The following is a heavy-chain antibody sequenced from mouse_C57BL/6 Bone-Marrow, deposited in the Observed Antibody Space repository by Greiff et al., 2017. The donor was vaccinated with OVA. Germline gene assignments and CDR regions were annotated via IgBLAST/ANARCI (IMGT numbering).Heavy chain of an antibody. CDR3: ARENGYDGGTWFAY. J-gene: IGHJ3*01. V-gene: IGHV1-69*01. D-gene: IGHD2-2*01. CDR2: IDPSDSYT. Sequence: QVQLKQPGAELVMPGASVKLSCKASGYTFTSYWMHWVKQRPGQGLEWIGEIDPSDSYTNYNQKFKGKSTLTVDKSSSTAYMQRSSLTSEDSAVYYCARENGYDGGTWFAYWGQGTLVTVSA. CDR1: GYTFTSYW.